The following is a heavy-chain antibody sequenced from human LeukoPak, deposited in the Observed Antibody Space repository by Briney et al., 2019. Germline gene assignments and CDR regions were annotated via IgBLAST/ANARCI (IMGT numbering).Heavy chain of an antibody. D-gene: IGHD2-15*01. CDR1: GYSISSGTYY. Sequence: PSQTLSLTCTVSGYSISSGTYYWTWIRQPAGKGLEWIGRISTSGSTNYNPSLKSRVTISVDTSKNQFSLKLSSVTAADTAVYYCARRLPIVVVVAATHSSPWFDPWGQGTLVTVSS. CDR3: ARRLPIVVVVAATHSSPWFDP. V-gene: IGHV4-61*02. CDR2: ISTSGST. J-gene: IGHJ5*02.